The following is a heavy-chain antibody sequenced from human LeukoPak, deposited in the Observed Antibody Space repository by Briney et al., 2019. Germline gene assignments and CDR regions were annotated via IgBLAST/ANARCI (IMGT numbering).Heavy chain of an antibody. CDR1: GYTFTSYA. CDR2: INVGNGNT. V-gene: IGHV1-3*01. J-gene: IGHJ4*02. CDR3: ARQGGGPYSGSPFDY. Sequence: GASVKVSCKTSGYTFTSYAMHWVRQAPEQRLEWMGWINVGNGNTKYSQKFQGRVTITRDTPASTAYMELNSLRSDDTAVYYCARQGGGPYSGSPFDYWGQGTLVTVSS. D-gene: IGHD1-26*01.